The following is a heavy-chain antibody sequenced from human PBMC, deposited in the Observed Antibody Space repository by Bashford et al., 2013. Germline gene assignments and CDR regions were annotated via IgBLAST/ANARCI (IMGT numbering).Heavy chain of an antibody. CDR3: ARSGGYVLYFDY. CDR1: GGTFSSYA. V-gene: IGHV1-69*04. J-gene: IGHJ4*02. D-gene: IGHD6-13*01. Sequence: VASVKVSCKASGGTFSSYAISWVRQAPGQGLEWMGRIIPILGIANYAQKFQGRVTITRDTSASTAYMELSSLRSEDTAVYYCARSGGYVLYFDYWGQGTLVTVSS. CDR2: IIPILGIA.